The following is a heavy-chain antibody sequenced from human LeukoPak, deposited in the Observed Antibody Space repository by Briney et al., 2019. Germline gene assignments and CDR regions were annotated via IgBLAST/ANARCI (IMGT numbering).Heavy chain of an antibody. J-gene: IGHJ3*02. D-gene: IGHD3-10*01. Sequence: PSETLSLTCTVSGGSISSYYWSWIRQPAGKGLEWIGRIYSGGNTNYNPSLKTRFTMSVDTSKNQFSLKLTSVTAADTAVYYCARGPYGSGSYAFNIWGQGTMVTVSS. CDR3: ARGPYGSGSYAFNI. CDR1: GGSISSYY. CDR2: IYSGGNT. V-gene: IGHV4-4*07.